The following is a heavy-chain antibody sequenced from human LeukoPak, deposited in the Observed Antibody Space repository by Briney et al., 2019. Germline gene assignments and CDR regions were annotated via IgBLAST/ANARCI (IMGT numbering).Heavy chain of an antibody. CDR1: GFTFSSYA. CDR2: ISYDGSNK. Sequence: GRSLRLSCAASGFTFSSYAMHWVRQAPGKGLEWVAVISYDGSNKYYADSVKGRFTISRDNSKNTLYLQMNSLRAEDTALYYCAKGSSSSTSARLNYWGQGTPVTVSS. D-gene: IGHD6-6*01. J-gene: IGHJ4*02. V-gene: IGHV3-30-3*01. CDR3: AKGSSSSTSARLNY.